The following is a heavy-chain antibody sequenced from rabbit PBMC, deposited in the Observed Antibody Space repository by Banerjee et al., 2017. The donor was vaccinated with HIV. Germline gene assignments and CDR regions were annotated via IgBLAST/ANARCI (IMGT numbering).Heavy chain of an antibody. Sequence: QEQLEESGGDLVKPEGSLTLTCTASGFSFSNSGWICWVRQAPGKGLEWIACIYAGSSGGTYYATWAKGRFSISKTSSTTVTLQMTSLTAADTATYFCARSPFTNDYWRTRLDLWGPGTLVTVS. CDR2: IYAGSSGGT. J-gene: IGHJ3*01. V-gene: IGHV1S45*01. CDR3: ARSPFTNDYWRTRLDL. CDR1: GFSFSNSGW. D-gene: IGHD2-1*01.